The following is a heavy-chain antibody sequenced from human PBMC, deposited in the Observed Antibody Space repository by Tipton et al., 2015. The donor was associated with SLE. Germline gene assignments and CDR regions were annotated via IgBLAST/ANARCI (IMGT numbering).Heavy chain of an antibody. V-gene: IGHV3-74*01. D-gene: IGHD5-24*01. Sequence: SLRLSCAASGFTFSSYWMHWVRQAPGKGLVWVSRINSDGSSTSYADSVKGRFTISRDNSKNTLYLQMNSLRAEDTAVYYCAKALLSNGYNWDYWGQGTLVTVSS. CDR1: GFTFSSYW. CDR2: INSDGSST. J-gene: IGHJ4*02. CDR3: AKALLSNGYNWDY.